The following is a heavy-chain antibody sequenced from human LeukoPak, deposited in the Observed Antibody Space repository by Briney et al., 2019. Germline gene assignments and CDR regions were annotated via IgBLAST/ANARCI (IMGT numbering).Heavy chain of an antibody. CDR2: ISSSSTI. D-gene: IGHD2/OR15-2a*01. CDR1: GFTFSSYS. J-gene: IGHJ3*02. V-gene: IGHV3-48*04. CDR3: ARGKGEYYSTAFDI. Sequence: HPGGSLRLSCAASGFTFSSYSMNWVRQAPGKGLEWVSYISSSSTIYYADSVKGRFTISRDNAKNSLYLQMNSLRAEDTAVYYCARGKGEYYSTAFDIWGQGTMVTVSS.